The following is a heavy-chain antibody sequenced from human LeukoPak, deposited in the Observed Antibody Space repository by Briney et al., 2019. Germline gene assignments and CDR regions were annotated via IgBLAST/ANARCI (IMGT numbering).Heavy chain of an antibody. CDR3: ARQRADRIFGVVMGFGLDY. V-gene: IGHV4-59*11. CDR2: IYYTGSA. CDR1: GFTFDDHT. J-gene: IGHJ4*02. Sequence: LRLSCEASGFTFDDHTMHWIRQPPGKGLEWIGYIYYTGSANYNPSLKSRVTMSVDTSKNQFSLKLSSVTAADTAVYYCARQRADRIFGVVMGFGLDYWGRGTLVTVSS. D-gene: IGHD3-3*02.